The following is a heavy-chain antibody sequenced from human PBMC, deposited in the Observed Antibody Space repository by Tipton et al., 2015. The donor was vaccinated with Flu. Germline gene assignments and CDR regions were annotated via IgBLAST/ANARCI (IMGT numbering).Heavy chain of an antibody. J-gene: IGHJ6*02. CDR2: ISSSGSTI. V-gene: IGHV3-11*01. CDR3: ARDQIGVVVPSEGMDV. Sequence: SLRLSCAASGFTFSDYYMSWIRQAPGKGLEWVSYISSSGSTIYYADSVKGRFTISRDNAKNSLYLQMNSLRAEDTAVYYCARDQIGVVVPSEGMDVWGQGTTVTVSS. D-gene: IGHD2-2*01. CDR1: GFTFSDYY.